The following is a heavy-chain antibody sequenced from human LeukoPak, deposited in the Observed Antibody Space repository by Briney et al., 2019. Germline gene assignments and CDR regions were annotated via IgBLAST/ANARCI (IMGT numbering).Heavy chain of an antibody. V-gene: IGHV1-24*01. Sequence: ASVSVSCTVSGYTLTELSMHWVRQAPGKGREGMGGFDNEDGETIYAQNFQGRVTMTDDTSTDTAYMELRSLRSEDTAVYYCATGNYYDTSRYYQVYFDYWGQGTLVTVSS. CDR1: GYTLTELS. CDR2: FDNEDGET. D-gene: IGHD3-22*01. CDR3: ATGNYYDTSRYYQVYFDY. J-gene: IGHJ4*02.